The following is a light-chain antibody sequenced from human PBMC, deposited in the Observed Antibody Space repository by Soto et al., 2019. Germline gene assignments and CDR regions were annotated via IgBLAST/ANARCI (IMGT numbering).Light chain of an antibody. CDR3: QQYNDNWT. CDR1: QSISSW. J-gene: IGKJ1*01. Sequence: DIQMTQSPSTLSASVGDRVTITCRASQSISSWLAWHQQKPGKAPRLLIYKAANLESGVAARFSGSGSGTEFTLTSTRLQPEESAIYDCQQYNDNWTFGQGTKVEIK. V-gene: IGKV1-5*03. CDR2: KAA.